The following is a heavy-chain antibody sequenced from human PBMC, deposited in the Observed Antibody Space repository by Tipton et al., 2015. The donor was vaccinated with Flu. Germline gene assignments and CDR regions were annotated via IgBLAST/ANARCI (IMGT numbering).Heavy chain of an antibody. J-gene: IGHJ4*02. D-gene: IGHD5-18*01. Sequence: TLSLTCSVSGDSIGSRYFWGWIRQPPGKGLEWIGNVHRSGNTYYNPSLKSRITMSVDTSKNQFSLKLSSVTAADTAVYYCARAPTTAVAYVWGQGTLVTVSS. CDR3: ARAPTTAVAYV. V-gene: IGHV4-38-2*01. CDR1: GDSIGSRYF. CDR2: VHRSGNT.